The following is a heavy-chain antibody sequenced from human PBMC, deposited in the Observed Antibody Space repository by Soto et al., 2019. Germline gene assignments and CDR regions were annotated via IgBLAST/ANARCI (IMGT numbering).Heavy chain of an antibody. Sequence: SVKVCCKASGGTFSSYAISWVRQAPVQGLEWMGGIIPIFGTANYAQKFQGRVTITADESTSTAYMELSSLRSEDTAVYYCASLYYDYVWGSYRYTLRAFDIWGQGTMVTVSS. CDR2: IIPIFGTA. J-gene: IGHJ3*02. V-gene: IGHV1-69*13. D-gene: IGHD3-16*02. CDR3: ASLYYDYVWGSYRYTLRAFDI. CDR1: GGTFSSYA.